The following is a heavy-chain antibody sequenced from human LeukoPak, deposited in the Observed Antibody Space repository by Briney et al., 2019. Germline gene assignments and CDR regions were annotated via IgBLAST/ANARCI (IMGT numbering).Heavy chain of an antibody. CDR3: ARDLGDSFDY. CDR1: GGTFSNYA. V-gene: IGHV1-69*01. Sequence: SVKVSCRASGGTFSNYAISWVRQAPGQGLEWMGGIIPIFGTASYAQKFQGRVTITADESTSTAYMELSSLRSEDTAVYYCARDLGDSFDYWGQGTLVTVSS. CDR2: IIPIFGTA. J-gene: IGHJ4*02. D-gene: IGHD3-10*01.